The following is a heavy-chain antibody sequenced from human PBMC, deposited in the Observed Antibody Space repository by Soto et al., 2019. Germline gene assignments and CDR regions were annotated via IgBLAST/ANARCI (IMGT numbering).Heavy chain of an antibody. CDR1: GFTFSSYG. CDR3: AKVSSSWYTISPLDV. Sequence: PGGSLRLSCAASGFTFSSYGMHWVRQAPGKGLEWVAVISYDGSNKYYADSVKGRFTISRDNSKNTLYLQMNSLRAEDTAVYYCAKVSSSWYTISPLDVWGQGTTVTVSS. J-gene: IGHJ6*02. D-gene: IGHD6-13*01. V-gene: IGHV3-30*18. CDR2: ISYDGSNK.